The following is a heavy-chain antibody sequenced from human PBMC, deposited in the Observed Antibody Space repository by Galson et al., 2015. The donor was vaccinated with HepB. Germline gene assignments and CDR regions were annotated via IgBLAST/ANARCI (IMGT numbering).Heavy chain of an antibody. V-gene: IGHV3-30*04. CDR3: ARDGGCGGDCYDAIMYWYFDL. J-gene: IGHJ2*01. CDR1: GFTFSSYA. Sequence: SLRLSCAAAGFTFSSYAMHWVRQAPGKGLEWVAVISYDGSNKYYADSVKGRFTISRDNSKNTLYLQMNSLRAEDTAVYYCARDGGCGGDCYDAIMYWYFDLWGRGTLVTVSS. CDR2: ISYDGSNK. D-gene: IGHD2-21*02.